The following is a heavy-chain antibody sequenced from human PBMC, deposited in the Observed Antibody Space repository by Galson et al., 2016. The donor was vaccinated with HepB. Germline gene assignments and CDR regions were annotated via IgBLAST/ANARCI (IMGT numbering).Heavy chain of an antibody. D-gene: IGHD5-18*01. J-gene: IGHJ6*02. V-gene: IGHV5-51*01. CDR2: INPGDSYS. CDR1: GYSFSVYW. Sequence: QSGAEVKKPGESLKISCPASGYSFSVYWIAWVRQMPGQGLEWVGIINPGDSYSTYSPSFHGQVTISADKSINTAYLQWSSLKASDTAIYYCARQAAMVRRGEDSPYGMDVWGQGTTVTVTS. CDR3: ARQAAMVRRGEDSPYGMDV.